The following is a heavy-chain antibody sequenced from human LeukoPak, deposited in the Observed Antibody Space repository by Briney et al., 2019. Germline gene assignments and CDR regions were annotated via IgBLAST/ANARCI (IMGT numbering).Heavy chain of an antibody. V-gene: IGHV3-33*01. J-gene: IGHJ4*02. CDR2: IWNDGSET. CDR1: GFIFSNYG. CDR3: ARDMGRAWYGPPDY. Sequence: GGSLRLSCAASGFIFSNYGMHWVRQAPGKRLGWVAVIWNDGSETFHADSVKGRFRIARDNSKNTLYLQMNSLRAEDTAVYFCARDMGRAWYGPPDYWGQGTLVTVSS. D-gene: IGHD6-13*01.